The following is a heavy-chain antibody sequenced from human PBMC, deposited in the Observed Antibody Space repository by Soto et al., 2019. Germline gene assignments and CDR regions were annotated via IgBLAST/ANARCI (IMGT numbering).Heavy chain of an antibody. V-gene: IGHV4-59*08. J-gene: IGHJ4*02. CDR3: ASGYGALFDY. CDR1: GGSISSYY. Sequence: QVQLQESGPGLVKPSETLSLTCTVSGGSISSYYWSWIRQPPGKGLEWIGYIYYTGSTNSNPSLMSRAPISVDTSKNQFSLQLSSVTAADTAVYYCASGYGALFDYWGQGTLVTVSS. CDR2: IYYTGST. D-gene: IGHD5-12*01.